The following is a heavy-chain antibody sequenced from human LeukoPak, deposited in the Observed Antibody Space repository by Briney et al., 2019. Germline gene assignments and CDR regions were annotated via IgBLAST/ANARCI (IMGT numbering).Heavy chain of an antibody. D-gene: IGHD5-24*01. J-gene: IGHJ4*02. V-gene: IGHV3-30*04. CDR3: ARPSPPGDGYNPPDH. CDR1: GFNFDNFA. CDR2: ISHDGRTK. Sequence: GGSLRLSCVVSGFNFDNFAMHWVRQPLGKGLEWVAVISHDGRTKYYADSMKGRITISRDNSKNTLFLQMNNLRSGDTAVYFCARPSPPGDGYNPPDHWGQGTLVTVSS.